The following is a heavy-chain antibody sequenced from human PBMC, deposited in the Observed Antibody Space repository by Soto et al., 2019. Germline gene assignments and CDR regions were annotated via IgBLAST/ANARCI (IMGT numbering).Heavy chain of an antibody. CDR2: MQPSTGRT. V-gene: IGHV1-8*01. Sequence: DSVKVSCKASGYSFTSLDINWVRQTAGQGLEWMGWMQPSTGRTGYAQKFQGRVTMTRDTSINTAYMELTTLTSDDTAFYYCARGVSAGVDYWGQGTLVT. CDR3: ARGVSAGVDY. J-gene: IGHJ4*02. D-gene: IGHD1-26*01. CDR1: GYSFTSLD.